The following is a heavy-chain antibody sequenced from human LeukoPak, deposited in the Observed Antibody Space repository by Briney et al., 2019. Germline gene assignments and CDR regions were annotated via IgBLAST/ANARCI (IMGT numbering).Heavy chain of an antibody. J-gene: IGHJ4*02. D-gene: IGHD3-10*01. Sequence: GRSLRLSCAASGFTFSSYCMRWIRRAPGKGLEWVAVISYNGSNKYYPDSMKGRFAIFRDYSKNTRYLQMNSLRAEDTAVYYCAKDLEGELFTYWGQGTLVTVSS. CDR2: ISYNGSNK. V-gene: IGHV3-30*18. CDR1: GFTFSSYC. CDR3: AKDLEGELFTY.